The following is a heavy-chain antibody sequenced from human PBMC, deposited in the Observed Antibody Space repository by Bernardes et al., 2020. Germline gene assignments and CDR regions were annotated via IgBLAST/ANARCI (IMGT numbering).Heavy chain of an antibody. J-gene: IGHJ5*02. V-gene: IGHV4-39*01. CDR2: VYYSGTT. CDR1: GGSMNGGTYY. Sequence: SETLSLTCTVSGGSMNGGTYYWAWVRQAPGKGLEWVGSVYYSGTTYYSSSLKSRLTISIDTSKNQFSMNLRAVTAADTAVYYCATQMDNWFDPWGQGALVTVSS. CDR3: ATQMDNWFDP. D-gene: IGHD2-2*03.